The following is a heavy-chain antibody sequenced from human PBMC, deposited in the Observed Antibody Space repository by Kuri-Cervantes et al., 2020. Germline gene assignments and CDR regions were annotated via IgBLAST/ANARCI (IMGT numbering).Heavy chain of an antibody. V-gene: IGHV3-30-3*01. J-gene: IGHJ6*02. Sequence: GESLKISCAASGFTFSSYAMHWVRQAPGKGLEWVAVISYDGSNKYYADSVKGRFTISRDNAKNSLYLQMNSLRAEDTAVYYCAREVGATTFGYYYYGMDVWGQGTTVTVSS. CDR2: ISYDGSNK. D-gene: IGHD1-26*01. CDR3: AREVGATTFGYYYYGMDV. CDR1: GFTFSSYA.